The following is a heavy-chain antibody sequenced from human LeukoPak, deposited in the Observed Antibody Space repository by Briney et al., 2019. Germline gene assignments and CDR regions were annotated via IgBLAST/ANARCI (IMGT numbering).Heavy chain of an antibody. CDR2: ISGSGGSS. Sequence: PGGSLRLSCAASGFTFSSYAMDWVRQAPGKGLEWVSTISGSGGSSYYADSVKGRVTISRYNSTNTLSLRMNSLRAKDAAVYYCAKGWWELLLWGQGSLVTVSS. J-gene: IGHJ4*02. CDR1: GFTFSSYA. V-gene: IGHV3-23*01. CDR3: AKGWWELLL. D-gene: IGHD1-26*01.